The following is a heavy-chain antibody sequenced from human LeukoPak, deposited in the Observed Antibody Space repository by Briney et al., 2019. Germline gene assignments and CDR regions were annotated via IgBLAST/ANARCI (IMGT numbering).Heavy chain of an antibody. CDR2: THDHGST. J-gene: IGHJ3*02. CDR3: AASHDYANVFDI. D-gene: IGHD4-17*01. Sequence: KASETLSLTCTVSGGSVSSSGHFWNWVRQTPGKGLEWIGYTHDHGSTNYNLSLKSRVTISVDTSNNQFSLRLSSVTAADTAVYYCAASHDYANVFDIWGQGTMVTVSS. CDR1: GGSVSSSGHF. V-gene: IGHV4-61*08.